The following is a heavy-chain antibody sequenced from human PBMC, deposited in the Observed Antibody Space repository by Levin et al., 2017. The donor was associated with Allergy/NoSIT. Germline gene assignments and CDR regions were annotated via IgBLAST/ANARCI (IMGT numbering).Heavy chain of an antibody. Sequence: SETLSLTCAVYGGSFSGYYWSWIRQPPGKGLEWIGEINHSGSTNYNPSLKSRVTISVDTSKNQFSLKLSSVTAADTAVYYCARDYGDEGGYWGQGTLVTVSS. D-gene: IGHD4-17*01. CDR3: ARDYGDEGGY. CDR1: GGSFSGYY. CDR2: INHSGST. J-gene: IGHJ4*02. V-gene: IGHV4-34*01.